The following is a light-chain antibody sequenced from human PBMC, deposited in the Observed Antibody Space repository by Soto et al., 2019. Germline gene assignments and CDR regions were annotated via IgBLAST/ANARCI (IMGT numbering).Light chain of an antibody. CDR3: QQYVISVT. V-gene: IGKV3-20*01. J-gene: IGKJ5*01. CDR1: QSVSSSY. CDR2: GAS. Sequence: EIVLTQSPGTLSLSPGERAILSYRASQSVSSSYLAWYQQKPGQAPRLLIYGASSRATGIPDRFSGSGSGTDFTLTISRQEPEDFAVYYCQQYVISVTFGQGTRLENK.